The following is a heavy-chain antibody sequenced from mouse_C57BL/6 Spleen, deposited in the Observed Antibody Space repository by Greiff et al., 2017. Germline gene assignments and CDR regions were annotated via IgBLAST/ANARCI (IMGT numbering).Heavy chain of an antibody. CDR1: GFSLSTFGMG. V-gene: IGHV8-8*01. Sequence: QVTLKVSGPGILQPSQTLSLTCSFSGFSLSTFGMGVGWLRQPSGKGLVWLVHIWWDDDKYYHPVLKSRLTISKDTSKNQEFLKIANEDAADTATYYCARIRGGGYAMDDWGQGTSVTVSS. J-gene: IGHJ4*01. CDR2: IWWDDDK. CDR3: ARIRGGGYAMDD.